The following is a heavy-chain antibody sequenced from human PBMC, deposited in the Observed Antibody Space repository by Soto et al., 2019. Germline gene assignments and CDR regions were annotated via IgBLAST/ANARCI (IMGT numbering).Heavy chain of an antibody. Sequence: EVQLVESGVGLVQPGRSLRLSCAASGFTFDDYAMHWVRQAPGKGLEWVSGISWNSGSIGYADSVKGRFTISRDNAKNSLYLQMNSLRAEDTALYYCAKDLSPSWDYSGGLEFDPWGQGTLVTVSS. CDR2: ISWNSGSI. V-gene: IGHV3-9*01. CDR1: GFTFDDYA. J-gene: IGHJ5*02. D-gene: IGHD4-4*01. CDR3: AKDLSPSWDYSGGLEFDP.